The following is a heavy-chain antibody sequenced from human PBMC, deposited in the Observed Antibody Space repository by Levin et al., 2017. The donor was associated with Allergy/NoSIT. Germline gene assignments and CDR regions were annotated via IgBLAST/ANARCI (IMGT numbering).Heavy chain of an antibody. CDR1: GGSVSSGTYY. J-gene: IGHJ6*02. V-gene: IGHV4-61*01. Sequence: ETLSLTCSVSGGSVSSGTYYWSWIRRPPGKGLEWIGYINYRGVTKYNPSLKSRVTISVDPSKNEFSLKVTSVTAADTAVYYCARNRIIVSGGNDYYYGMDVWGQGTTVTVSS. D-gene: IGHD5/OR15-5a*01. CDR3: ARNRIIVSGGNDYYYGMDV. CDR2: INYRGVT.